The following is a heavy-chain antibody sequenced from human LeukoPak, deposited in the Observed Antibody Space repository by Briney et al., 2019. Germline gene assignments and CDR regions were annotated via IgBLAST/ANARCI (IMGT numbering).Heavy chain of an antibody. CDR1: GFTFSSSA. J-gene: IGHJ4*02. Sequence: GGSLRLSCAASGFTFSSSAMNWVRQAPGQGLEWVSAISDSGGRTYYADSVKGRFTISRDNSKNTLYLQMNSLRAEDTAVYYCAKEGKTRTWNYYQAKAVRWGQGTLVSVSS. D-gene: IGHD1-7*01. V-gene: IGHV3-23*01. CDR2: ISDSGGRT. CDR3: AKEGKTRTWNYYQAKAVR.